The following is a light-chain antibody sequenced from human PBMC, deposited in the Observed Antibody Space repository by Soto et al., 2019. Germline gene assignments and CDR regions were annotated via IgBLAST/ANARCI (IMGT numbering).Light chain of an antibody. CDR3: SSYTISSTWV. CDR2: EVS. Sequence: QSALTQPAPVSGSPGQSITISCTGTSSDVGTYNYVSWYQQHPGKAPKLMIYEVSNRPSGVSNRFSGSKSGNTASLTISGIQAEDEADYYCSSYTISSTWVFGGGTKLTVL. V-gene: IGLV2-14*01. CDR1: SSDVGTYNY. J-gene: IGLJ3*02.